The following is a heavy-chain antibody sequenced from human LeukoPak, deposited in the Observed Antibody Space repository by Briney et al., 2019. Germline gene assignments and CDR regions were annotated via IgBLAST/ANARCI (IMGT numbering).Heavy chain of an antibody. CDR2: IRYDGSNK. V-gene: IGHV3-30*02. D-gene: IGHD6-13*01. J-gene: IGHJ4*02. CDR1: GFTFSSYG. CDR3: AKDQAAGSSWYGGFLGFDY. Sequence: GGSLRLSCAAYGFTFSSYGMHWVRQAPGKGLEWVAFIRYDGSNKYYADSVKGRFTISRDNSKNTLYLQMNSLRAEDTAVYYCAKDQAAGSSWYGGFLGFDYWGQGTLVTVSS.